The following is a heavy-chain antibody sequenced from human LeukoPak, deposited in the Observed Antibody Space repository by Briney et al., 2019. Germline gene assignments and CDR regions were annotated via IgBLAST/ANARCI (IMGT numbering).Heavy chain of an antibody. CDR3: ARVRDGYNPSDY. J-gene: IGHJ4*02. CDR1: GFTFSSYA. D-gene: IGHD5-24*01. CDR2: ISYDGSNK. V-gene: IGHV3-30-3*01. Sequence: PGGSLRLSCAASGFTFSSYAMHWVRQAPGKGLEWVAVISYDGSNKYYADSVKGRFTISRDNSKNTLYLQMNSLRAEDTAVYYCARVRDGYNPSDYWGQGTLVTVSS.